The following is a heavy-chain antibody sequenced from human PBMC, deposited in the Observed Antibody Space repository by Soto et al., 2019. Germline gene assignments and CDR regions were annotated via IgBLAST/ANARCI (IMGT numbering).Heavy chain of an antibody. J-gene: IGHJ4*02. CDR3: ARLYSSGWYGPGRY. CDR2: INWNGGST. CDR1: GFTFDDYG. Sequence: PGGSLRLSCAASGFTFDDYGMSWVRQAPGKGLEWVSGINWNGGSTGYADSVKGRFTISRDNAKNSLYLQMNSLRAEDTALYYCARLYSSGWYGPGRYWGQGTLVTSPQ. V-gene: IGHV3-20*04. D-gene: IGHD6-19*01.